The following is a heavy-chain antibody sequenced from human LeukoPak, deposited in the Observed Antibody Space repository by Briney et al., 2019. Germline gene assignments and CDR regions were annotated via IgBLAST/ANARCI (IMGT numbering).Heavy chain of an antibody. Sequence: PGGSLRLSCAASEFTFNRYWMSWVCQAPGKGLQWVANIKQDGSEAHYVDSVKGRFTISRDNAKNSLSLQMNSLNVDDTGVYFCTRDALFGSGRTHLDFWSQGTLVSVSS. V-gene: IGHV3-7*04. J-gene: IGHJ4*02. CDR2: IKQDGSEA. D-gene: IGHD3-10*01. CDR1: EFTFNRYW. CDR3: TRDALFGSGRTHLDF.